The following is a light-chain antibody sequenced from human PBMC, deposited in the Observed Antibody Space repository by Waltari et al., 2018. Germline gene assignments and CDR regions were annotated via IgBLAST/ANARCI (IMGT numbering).Light chain of an antibody. V-gene: IGLV2-14*01. CDR3: SSFTGSDTHV. J-gene: IGLJ1*01. CDR2: EVS. Sequence: QSALTQPASVSGSPGQSITISCTGTSSDVGRYNYVSWYQQPPGKAPKLMIYEVSHRPSGVSNRFSGSKSGNTASLTISGLQAEDEADYYCSSFTGSDTHVFGTGTKVTVL. CDR1: SSDVGRYNY.